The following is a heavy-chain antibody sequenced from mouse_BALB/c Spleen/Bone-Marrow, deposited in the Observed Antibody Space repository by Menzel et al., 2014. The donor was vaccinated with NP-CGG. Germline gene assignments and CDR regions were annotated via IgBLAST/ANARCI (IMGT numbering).Heavy chain of an antibody. D-gene: IGHD3-2*01. CDR3: ARRADSSGYVDAMDY. CDR1: GFTFTDYA. Sequence: QVQLQQSGAELVRPGVSVKISCKGSGFTFTDYAMHWVKQSHAKSLERIGVISTYYGDASYNQKFKGKATMTVDKSSSTAYMELARLTSEDSAIYYCARRADSSGYVDAMDYWGQGTSVTVSS. J-gene: IGHJ4*01. CDR2: ISTYYGDA. V-gene: IGHV1S137*01.